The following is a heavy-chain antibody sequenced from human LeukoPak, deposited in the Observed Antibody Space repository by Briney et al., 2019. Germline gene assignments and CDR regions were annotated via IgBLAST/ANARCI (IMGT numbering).Heavy chain of an antibody. V-gene: IGHV3-23*01. CDR2: ISGSGDNT. D-gene: IGHD3-10*01. Sequence: PGGFLRLSCAASGFTFSSYAMSWVRQAPGKGLEWVSGISGSGDNTYYADSVKGRFTISRDNSKNTLYVQVNSLGTEDTAVYYCTTDRRGIDYWGRGTLVTVSS. J-gene: IGHJ4*02. CDR1: GFTFSSYA. CDR3: TTDRRGIDY.